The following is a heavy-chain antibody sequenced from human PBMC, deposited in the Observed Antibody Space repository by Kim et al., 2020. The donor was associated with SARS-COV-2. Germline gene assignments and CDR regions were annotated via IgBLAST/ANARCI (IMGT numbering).Heavy chain of an antibody. J-gene: IGHJ4*02. CDR1: GGSISSSSYY. CDR3: ARQALRELSYLDY. D-gene: IGHD3-16*02. CDR2: IYHSGST. V-gene: IGHV4-39*01. Sequence: SETLSLTCTASGGSISSSSYYWGWIRQPPGKGLEWIGSIYHSGSTYYNPSLKSRVTISVDTSKNQFSLKLSPVTAADTAVYYCARQALRELSYLDYWGQGTLVTVSS.